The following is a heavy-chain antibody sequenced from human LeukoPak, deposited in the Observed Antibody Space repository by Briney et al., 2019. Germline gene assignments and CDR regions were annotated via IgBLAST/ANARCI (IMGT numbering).Heavy chain of an antibody. CDR1: GGSISSGDYY. D-gene: IGHD6-25*01. V-gene: IGHV4-30-4*08. J-gene: IGHJ4*02. Sequence: PSETLSLTCTVSGGSISSGDYYWSWIRQPPGKGLEWIGYIYYSGSTYYNPSLKSRVTISVDTSKNQFSLKLSSVTAADTAVYYCARGGSGRFPFLDYWGQGTLVTVSS. CDR2: IYYSGST. CDR3: ARGGSGRFPFLDY.